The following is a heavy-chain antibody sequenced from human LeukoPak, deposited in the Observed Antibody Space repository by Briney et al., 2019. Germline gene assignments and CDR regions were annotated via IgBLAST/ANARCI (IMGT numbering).Heavy chain of an antibody. Sequence: SETLSLTCAVYGGSFSGYYWSWIRQPPGKGLEWIGEINHSGSTNYNPSLKSRVTISVDTSKNQFSLKLSSVTAADTAVYYCARDLPAADYGMVVWGQGTTVTVSS. D-gene: IGHD2-2*01. J-gene: IGHJ6*02. CDR2: INHSGST. CDR3: ARDLPAADYGMVV. CDR1: GGSFSGYY. V-gene: IGHV4-34*01.